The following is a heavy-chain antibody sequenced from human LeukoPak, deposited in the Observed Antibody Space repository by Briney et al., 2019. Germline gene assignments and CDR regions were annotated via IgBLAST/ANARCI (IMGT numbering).Heavy chain of an antibody. Sequence: TGVSLRLSCAASGFTVSSNNMRWVRQAPGKGLEWVSVIYSGGSTYYADSVKGRFTISRDNSKNTLYLQMTSLRAEDTAVYYCASQYCSSTSCSKGRDYYYYMDVWGKATTVTVSS. D-gene: IGHD2-2*01. J-gene: IGHJ6*03. CDR3: ASQYCSSTSCSKGRDYYYYMDV. V-gene: IGHV3-53*01. CDR1: GFTVSSNN. CDR2: IYSGGST.